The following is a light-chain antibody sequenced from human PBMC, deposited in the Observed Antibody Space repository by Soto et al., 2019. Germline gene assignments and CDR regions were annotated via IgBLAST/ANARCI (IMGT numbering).Light chain of an antibody. CDR3: QQYGSSPWT. V-gene: IGKV3-20*01. Sequence: IVLTQSPGTLSLSPGGRATLSCRASQSVSSSYLAWYQQKPGQAPRLLIYGASNRATGIPDRISGSGSGTDFTLTISRLEPEDFAVYYCQQYGSSPWTFGQGTKVDIK. CDR1: QSVSSSY. J-gene: IGKJ1*01. CDR2: GAS.